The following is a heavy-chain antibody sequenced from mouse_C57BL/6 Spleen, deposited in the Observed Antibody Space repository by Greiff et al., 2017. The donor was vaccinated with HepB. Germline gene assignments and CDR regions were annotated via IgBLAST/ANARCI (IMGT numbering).Heavy chain of an antibody. Sequence: DVMLVESGGGLVKPGGSLKLSCAASGFTFSDYGMHWVRQAPEKGLEWVAYISSGSSTIYYADTVKGRFTISRDNAKNTLFLQMTSLRSEDTAMYYCARGAGYYGDAMDYWGQGTSVTVSS. CDR3: ARGAGYYGDAMDY. J-gene: IGHJ4*01. D-gene: IGHD2-3*01. V-gene: IGHV5-17*01. CDR2: ISSGSSTI. CDR1: GFTFSDYG.